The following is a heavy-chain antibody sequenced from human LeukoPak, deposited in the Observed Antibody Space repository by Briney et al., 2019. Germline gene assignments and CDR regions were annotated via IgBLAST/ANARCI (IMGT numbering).Heavy chain of an antibody. CDR3: ARDPMSGRIDY. CDR1: GFTFSSYE. V-gene: IGHV3-48*03. CDR2: ISSSGSII. Sequence: PGGSLRLSCAASGFTFSSYEMNWVRQAPGKGLEWVSYISSSGSIIFYADSVKGRFTISRDNAKNSLFLQMNSLRAEDTAVYYCARDPMSGRIDYWGQGTLVTVSS. J-gene: IGHJ4*02. D-gene: IGHD3-22*01.